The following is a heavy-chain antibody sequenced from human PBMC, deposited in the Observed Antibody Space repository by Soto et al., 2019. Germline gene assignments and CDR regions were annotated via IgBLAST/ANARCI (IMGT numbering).Heavy chain of an antibody. CDR2: ISSNGGTT. CDR3: GGYSGDGIWS. V-gene: IGHV3-64*01. D-gene: IGHD1-26*01. Sequence: EVQLVESGGGVVQPGGSLRLSCAASGFTFSSYSMHWVRQAPGKRLEYVSAISSNGGTTSYANSVKGRFTISRDNSKNRLYLQMGSLRAEDMAVYYCGGYSGDGIWSWGQGTLVTVSS. J-gene: IGHJ5*02. CDR1: GFTFSSYS.